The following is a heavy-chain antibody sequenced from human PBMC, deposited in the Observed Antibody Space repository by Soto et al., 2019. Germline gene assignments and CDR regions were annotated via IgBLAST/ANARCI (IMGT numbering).Heavy chain of an antibody. CDR1: GGSISSGGYY. V-gene: IGHV4-31*03. Sequence: QVQLQESGPGLVKPSQTLSLTCTVSGGSISSGGYYWSWIRQHPGKGLEWIGYIYYSGRTYYNPYLHRRVSIAVDTTDNQFSLKLSSVTAADTSVYYCARGSFSSSSSWFDPWGRGTLVTVSS. CDR2: IYYSGRT. D-gene: IGHD6-6*01. CDR3: ARGSFSSSSSWFDP. J-gene: IGHJ5*02.